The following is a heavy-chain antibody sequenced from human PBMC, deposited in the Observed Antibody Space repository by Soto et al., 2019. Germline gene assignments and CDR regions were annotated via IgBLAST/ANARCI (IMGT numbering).Heavy chain of an antibody. D-gene: IGHD3-10*01. CDR2: ISGSGGST. Sequence: GGSLRLSCAASGFTFSSYAMSWVRQAPGKGLEWVSAISGSGGSTYYADSVKGRFTISRDNSKNTLYLQMNSLRAEDTAVYYCARKGPIRGVIIFGMDVWGQGTTVTVSS. J-gene: IGHJ6*02. CDR1: GFTFSSYA. CDR3: ARKGPIRGVIIFGMDV. V-gene: IGHV3-23*01.